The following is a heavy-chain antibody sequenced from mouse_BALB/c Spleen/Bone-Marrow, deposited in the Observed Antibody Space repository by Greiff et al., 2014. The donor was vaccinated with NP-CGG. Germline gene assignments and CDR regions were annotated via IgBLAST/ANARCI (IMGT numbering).Heavy chain of an antibody. D-gene: IGHD4-1*01. V-gene: IGHV1S126*01. CDR1: GYSFTSYW. Sequence: VQRVESGPQLVRPGASVKISCKASGYSFTSYWMNWVKQRHGKGLEWIGMIDPSDSATRLNKEFKDKATLTVDKSSSTAYMQLSSPRSEYSAVYYCERVWEEGSDAIDYWGQGTSVTVSS. CDR2: IDPSDSAT. J-gene: IGHJ4*01. CDR3: ERVWEEGSDAIDY.